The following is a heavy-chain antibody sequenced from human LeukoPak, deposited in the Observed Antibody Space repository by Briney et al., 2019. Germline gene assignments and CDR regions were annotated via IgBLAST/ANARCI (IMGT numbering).Heavy chain of an antibody. CDR1: GDSISRSSYF. Sequence: PSQTLSLTCTVSGDSISRSSYFWDWIRQPPGKGLEWIGSIYYSGKTYYNPSLKSRVTISIDTSQNQFSLKLNSVTAADTAVYNCARVSGHYYFYYYMDVWGKGTAVTVSS. CDR2: IYYSGKT. CDR3: ARVSGHYYFYYYMDV. V-gene: IGHV4-39*07. J-gene: IGHJ6*03.